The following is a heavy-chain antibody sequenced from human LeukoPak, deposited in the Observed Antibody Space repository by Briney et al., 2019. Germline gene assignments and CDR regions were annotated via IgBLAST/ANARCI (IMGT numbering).Heavy chain of an antibody. CDR2: IYYSGST. J-gene: IGHJ5*02. CDR1: GGSISSSSYY. D-gene: IGHD3-16*01. CDR3: ARDMNSRVDP. Sequence: PETLSLTCTVSGGSISSSSYYWGWIRQPPGKGLEWIGSIYYSGSTYYNPSLKSRVTISVDTSKNQFSLKLSSVTAADTAVYYCARDMNSRVDPWGQGTLVTVSS. V-gene: IGHV4-39*07.